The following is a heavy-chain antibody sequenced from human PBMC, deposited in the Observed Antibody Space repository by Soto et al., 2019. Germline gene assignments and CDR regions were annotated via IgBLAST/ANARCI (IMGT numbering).Heavy chain of an antibody. V-gene: IGHV3-23*01. CDR3: AKRMFRGVDLDV. CDR1: GFTFRDYA. D-gene: IGHD3-10*01. CDR2: ISGSGSST. J-gene: IGHJ6*04. Sequence: GGSLRLSCVASGFTFRDYAMSWVRQAPGKGLKWVSTISGSGSSTHYADSVRGRFTISRDNSKNTLYLQMNTLRAEDTALYYCAKRMFRGVDLDVWGKGTTVTVSS.